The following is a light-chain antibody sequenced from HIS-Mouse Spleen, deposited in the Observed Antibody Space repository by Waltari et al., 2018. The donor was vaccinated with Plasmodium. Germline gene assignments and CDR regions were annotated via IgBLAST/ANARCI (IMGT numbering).Light chain of an antibody. CDR2: GAS. CDR1: QSVSSN. Sequence: EIVMTQSPATLSVSPGERATLSCRASQSVSSNLAWYQQKPGQAPRLLIYGASTRATGSPSRLRGSGSGTEFTLTISSLQSEDFAVYYCQQYNNWSFTFGPGTKVDIK. CDR3: QQYNNWSFT. J-gene: IGKJ3*01. V-gene: IGKV3-15*01.